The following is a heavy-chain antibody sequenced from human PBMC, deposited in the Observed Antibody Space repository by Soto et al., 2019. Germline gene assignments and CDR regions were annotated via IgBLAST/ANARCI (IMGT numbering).Heavy chain of an antibody. Sequence: EVQLLESGGGLVQPGGSLRLSCAASGFTFRSHGMIWVCQAPGKGLEWVSAISGSGGSTYYADSVKGRFTISRDNSKNTLYLQMNSLRAEDTAVYYCAKEVVPDYWGQGTLVTVSS. CDR1: GFTFRSHG. CDR3: AKEVVPDY. J-gene: IGHJ4*02. CDR2: ISGSGGST. D-gene: IGHD3-22*01. V-gene: IGHV3-23*01.